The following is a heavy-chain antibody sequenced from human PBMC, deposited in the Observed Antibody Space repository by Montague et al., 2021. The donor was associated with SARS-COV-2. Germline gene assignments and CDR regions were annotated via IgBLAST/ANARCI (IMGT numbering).Heavy chain of an antibody. Sequence: SETLSLTCAVYGGSFSDYYWGWIRQPPGKGLEWIGEINHRGTSNYNPSLKSRVSISVDTSKNQFSLYLGSVTAADTAVYYCARGRQHFNMIVVVMTGGEYYFDXRGQGTLVTVSS. J-gene: IGHJ4*02. CDR3: ARGRQHFNMIVVVMTGGEYYFDX. D-gene: IGHD3-22*01. CDR1: GGSFSDYY. V-gene: IGHV4-34*01. CDR2: INHRGTS.